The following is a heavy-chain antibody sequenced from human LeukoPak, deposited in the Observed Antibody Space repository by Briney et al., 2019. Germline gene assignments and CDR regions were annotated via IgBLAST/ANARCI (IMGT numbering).Heavy chain of an antibody. CDR1: GYTFTSYD. V-gene: IGHV1-2*02. CDR2: MNPNSGGT. J-gene: IGHJ6*03. Sequence: GASVKVSCKASGYTFTSYDINWVRQATGQGLEWMGWMNPNSGGTNYAQKFQGRVTMTRDTSISTAYMELSRLRSDDTAVYYCARDLSGYMDVWGKGTTVTVSS. CDR3: ARDLSGYMDV.